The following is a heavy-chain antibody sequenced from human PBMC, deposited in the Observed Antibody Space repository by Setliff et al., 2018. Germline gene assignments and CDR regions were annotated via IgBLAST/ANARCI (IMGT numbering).Heavy chain of an antibody. CDR3: AKHRSYFDY. CDR2: IYHSGST. V-gene: IGHV4-38-2*02. CDR1: GYSISNDYF. Sequence: LSLTCTASGYSISNDYFWGWIRQPPGKGLEWIGSIYHSGSTSYYPSLKSRVTISVDTSKNQFSLNLSSVTAADTAVYYCAKHRSYFDYWGQGTLVTVST. J-gene: IGHJ4*02.